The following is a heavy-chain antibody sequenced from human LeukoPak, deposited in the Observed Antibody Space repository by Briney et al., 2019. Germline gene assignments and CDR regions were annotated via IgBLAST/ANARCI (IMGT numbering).Heavy chain of an antibody. J-gene: IGHJ5*02. CDR1: GFTFSSYA. CDR2: ISYDGSNK. Sequence: GGSLRLSCAASGFTFSSYAMHWVRQAPGKGMEWVAVISYDGSNKYYADSVKGRFTISRDNSKNTLYLQMNSLRAEDTAVYYCAGLVVVNNWFDLWGQGTLVTVSS. CDR3: AGLVVVNNWFDL. V-gene: IGHV3-30-3*01. D-gene: IGHD3-22*01.